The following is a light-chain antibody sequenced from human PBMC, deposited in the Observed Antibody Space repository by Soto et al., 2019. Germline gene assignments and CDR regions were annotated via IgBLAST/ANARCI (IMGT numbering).Light chain of an antibody. J-gene: IGKJ2*01. CDR1: QSVSSSY. CDR2: GAS. Sequence: EIGLTQSPGTLSLSPGERATLSCRASQSVSSSYLAGYQQKPGQARRLLIYGASSRATGIPDRFSGSGSGTDFTLTISRLEPEDFAVYYCQQYGSSLYTFGQGTQLEIK. CDR3: QQYGSSLYT. V-gene: IGKV3-20*01.